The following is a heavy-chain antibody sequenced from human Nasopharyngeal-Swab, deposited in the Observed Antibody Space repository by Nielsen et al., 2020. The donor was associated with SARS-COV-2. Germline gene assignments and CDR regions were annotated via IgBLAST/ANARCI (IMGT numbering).Heavy chain of an antibody. CDR3: ARESVVTGMDDATDI. Sequence: GGSLRLSCAASGFPFSNYYMTWVRQPPGKGLEWVANIKQGGSEQFYVASVKGRFTISRDDAKSSVYLQMNSLRAEDTAVYYCARESVVTGMDDATDIWGQGTMVTVSS. V-gene: IGHV3-7*04. CDR1: GFPFSNYY. CDR2: IKQGGSEQ. J-gene: IGHJ3*02. D-gene: IGHD2-21*02.